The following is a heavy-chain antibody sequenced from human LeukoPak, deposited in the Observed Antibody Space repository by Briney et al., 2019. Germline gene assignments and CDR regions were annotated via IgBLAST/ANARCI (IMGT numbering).Heavy chain of an antibody. D-gene: IGHD3-22*01. CDR3: ARDHQYDSSGYYYNHYYYGMDV. CDR1: GFTFSSYG. V-gene: IGHV3-33*01. J-gene: IGHJ6*02. Sequence: GRSLRLSCAASGFTFSSYGMHWVRQAPGKGLEWVAVIWYDGSNKYYADSVKGRFTISRDNSKNTLYLQMNSLRAEDTAVYYCARDHQYDSSGYYYNHYYYGMDVWGQGTTVTVS. CDR2: IWYDGSNK.